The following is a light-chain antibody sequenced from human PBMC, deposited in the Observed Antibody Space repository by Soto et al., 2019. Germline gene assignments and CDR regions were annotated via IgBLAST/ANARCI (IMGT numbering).Light chain of an antibody. CDR3: QQYYSAPFT. Sequence: DIVLTQSPDSLAVSLGERPTINCKSSQSVLYSSNNKNYLAWYQQKPGQPPKLLISWASTRESGVPNRFSGSGSGTDFTLTVSSLQAEDMAVYYCQQYYSAPFTFGGGTKVEIK. CDR2: WAS. J-gene: IGKJ4*01. V-gene: IGKV4-1*01. CDR1: QSVLYSSNNKNY.